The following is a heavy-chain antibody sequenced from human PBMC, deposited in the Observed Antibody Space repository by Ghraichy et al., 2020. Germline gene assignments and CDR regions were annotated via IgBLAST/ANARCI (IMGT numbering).Heavy chain of an antibody. Sequence: GGSLRLSCAASGFTFSSYGMHWVRQAPGKGLEWVAVIWYDGSNKYYADSVKGRFTISRDNSKNTLYLQMNSLRAEDTAVYYCARDSYYYDSSGPKGYWGQGTLVTVSS. V-gene: IGHV3-33*01. CDR3: ARDSYYYDSSGPKGY. J-gene: IGHJ4*02. CDR1: GFTFSSYG. D-gene: IGHD3-22*01. CDR2: IWYDGSNK.